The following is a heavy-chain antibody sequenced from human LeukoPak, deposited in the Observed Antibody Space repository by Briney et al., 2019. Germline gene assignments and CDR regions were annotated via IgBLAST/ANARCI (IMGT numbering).Heavy chain of an antibody. CDR3: ARSRRYSSGCHDY. D-gene: IGHD6-19*01. V-gene: IGHV3-7*01. CDR1: GFTFSSYS. Sequence: GSLRLSCAASGFTFSSYSMNWVRQAPGKGLEWVANIKQDGSEKYYVDSVKGRFTISRDNAKNSLYLQMNSLRAEDTAVYYCARSRRYSSGCHDYWGQGTLVTVSS. J-gene: IGHJ4*02. CDR2: IKQDGSEK.